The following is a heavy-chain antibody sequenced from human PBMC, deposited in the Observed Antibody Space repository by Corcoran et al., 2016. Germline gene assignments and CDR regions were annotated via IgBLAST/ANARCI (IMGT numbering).Heavy chain of an antibody. D-gene: IGHD6-13*01. CDR2: IYYSGGT. V-gene: IGHV4-39*07. CDR1: GGSISSSSYY. CDR3: ARDTRALHPHRSSWIPKPGTPHQDYYYGMDV. Sequence: QLQLQESGRGRVKLSETLSVPGTVSGGSISSSSYYWGWIGPPPGKGLEWIGRIYYSGGTYYNPSLKSRVTMSVDTSKNQFSLKLSSVTAADTAGDCWARDTRALHPHRSSWIPKPGTPHQDYYYGMDVWGQGTTVTVSS. J-gene: IGHJ6*02.